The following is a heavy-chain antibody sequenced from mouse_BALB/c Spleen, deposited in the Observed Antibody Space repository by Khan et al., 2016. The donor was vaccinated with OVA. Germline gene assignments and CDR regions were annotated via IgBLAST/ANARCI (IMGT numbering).Heavy chain of an antibody. V-gene: IGHV1-9*01. CDR3: ARGAYYGNYFDY. CDR2: ILPGSGST. J-gene: IGHJ2*01. D-gene: IGHD2-10*01. CDR1: GYTFSSYW. Sequence: QVQLKESGAELMKPGASVKISCKATGYTFSSYWIEWVKQRPGHGLEWIGEILPGSGSTNYNEKFKGKATFTADTSSNTAYMQLSSLTSEDSAFYYCARGAYYGNYFDYWGQGTTLTVSS.